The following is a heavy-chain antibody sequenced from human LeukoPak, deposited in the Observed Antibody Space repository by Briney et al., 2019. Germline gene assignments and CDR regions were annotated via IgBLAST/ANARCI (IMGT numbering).Heavy chain of an antibody. Sequence: GGSLRLSCAASGFTFSSYAMSWVRQAPGKGLEWVSDISGSGGSTYYADSVKGRFTISRDNSKNTLYLQMNSLRAEDTALYYCAKEGYCGGDCYREFDYGGQGTLVTAS. CDR1: GFTFSSYA. D-gene: IGHD2-21*02. J-gene: IGHJ4*02. CDR2: ISGSGGST. V-gene: IGHV3-23*01. CDR3: AKEGYCGGDCYREFDY.